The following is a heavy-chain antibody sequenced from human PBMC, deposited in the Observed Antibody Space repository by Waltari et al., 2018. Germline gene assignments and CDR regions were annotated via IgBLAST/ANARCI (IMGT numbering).Heavy chain of an antibody. D-gene: IGHD5-18*01. CDR3: ATASGTDTAMVRAYYMDV. CDR2: VDPEDGET. V-gene: IGHV1-69-2*01. CDR1: GYTFTDYS. J-gene: IGHJ6*03. Sequence: EVQLVQSGAEVKKPGATVKISCKVSGYTFTDYSMHWVQQAPGKGLEWMGLVDPEDGETIYAEKFQGRVTITADTSTDTAYMELSSLRSEDTAVYYCATASGTDTAMVRAYYMDVWGKGTTVTVSS.